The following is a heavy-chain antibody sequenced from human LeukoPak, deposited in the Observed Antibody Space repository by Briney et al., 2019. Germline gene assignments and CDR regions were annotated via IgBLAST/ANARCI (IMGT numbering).Heavy chain of an antibody. V-gene: IGHV1-46*01. CDR3: ARNSEAEQWLVPVDY. CDR1: GYTFTMYY. J-gene: IGHJ4*02. D-gene: IGHD6-19*01. CDR2: VNPSGGST. Sequence: ASVKVSCKASGYTFTMYYMHWVRQAPGQGLGWMGAVNPSGGSTSYAQKFQGRVTMTRDTSTSTVYMELSSLRSEDTAMYYCARNSEAEQWLVPVDYWGQGALVTVSS.